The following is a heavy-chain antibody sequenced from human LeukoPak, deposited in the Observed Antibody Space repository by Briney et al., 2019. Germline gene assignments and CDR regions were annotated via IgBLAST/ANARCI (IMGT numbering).Heavy chain of an antibody. V-gene: IGHV1-18*01. D-gene: IGHD1-26*01. Sequence: ASVKVSCKASGYTFTSYGISWVRQAPGQVLEWMGWISAYNGNTNYAQKLQGRVTMTTDKSTSTAYMELSSLRSEDTAVYYCARGPSKLLNFYYYYGLDVWGQGTTVTVSS. J-gene: IGHJ6*02. CDR3: ARGPSKLLNFYYYYGLDV. CDR2: ISAYNGNT. CDR1: GYTFTSYG.